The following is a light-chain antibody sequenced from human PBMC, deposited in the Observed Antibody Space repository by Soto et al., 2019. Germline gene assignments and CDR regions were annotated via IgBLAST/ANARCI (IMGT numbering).Light chain of an antibody. CDR1: QSLRHSNGYKY. Sequence: DTVLTQSPFSLPVTPGEPASISCRSSQSLRHSNGYKYLDWYLQKPGQSPQLLIYMSSTLASGVSDRFSGSGSGTDFTLKISRVEAEDVGVYYCMQALRTPYTFGQGTRLEIK. CDR3: MQALRTPYT. V-gene: IGKV2-28*01. CDR2: MSS. J-gene: IGKJ5*01.